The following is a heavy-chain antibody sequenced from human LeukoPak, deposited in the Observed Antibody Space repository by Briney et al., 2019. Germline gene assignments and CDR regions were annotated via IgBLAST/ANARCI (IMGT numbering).Heavy chain of an antibody. Sequence: PSETLSLTCTVSGGSISSYYWSWIRQPPGKGLEWIGYIYYSGSTNYNPSLKSRVTISVDTSRNQFSLKLSSVTAADTAVYYCARGRKRYYDRGSYFDYWGQGTLVTVSP. D-gene: IGHD3-22*01. CDR2: IYYSGST. CDR3: ARGRKRYYDRGSYFDY. V-gene: IGHV4-59*12. J-gene: IGHJ4*02. CDR1: GGSISSYY.